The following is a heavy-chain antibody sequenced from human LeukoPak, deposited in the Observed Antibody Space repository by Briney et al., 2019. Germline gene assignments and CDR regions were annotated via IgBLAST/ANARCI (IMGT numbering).Heavy chain of an antibody. D-gene: IGHD5-12*01. V-gene: IGHV3-48*04. Sequence: GWSLRLSCAASGFTFSSYAMNWVRQAPGKGLEWVSYITSSSSTIYYADSVKGRFTISRYNAKNTLYLQMNSLRAEDTAVYYCARTAYSDYSLGFWGQGTLVTVSS. J-gene: IGHJ4*02. CDR2: ITSSSSTI. CDR1: GFTFSSYA. CDR3: ARTAYSDYSLGF.